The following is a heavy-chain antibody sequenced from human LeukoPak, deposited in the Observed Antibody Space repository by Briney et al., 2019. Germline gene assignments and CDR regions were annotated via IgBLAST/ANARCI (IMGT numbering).Heavy chain of an antibody. V-gene: IGHV1-8*01. CDR3: ARESGYYDFWSGYYYYYMDV. J-gene: IGHJ6*03. CDR2: MNPNSGNT. D-gene: IGHD3-3*01. Sequence: SSVKVSCQASGYTFTRYDIHWLRQATRQGLEWMGWMNPNSGNTGYAQKFQGRVTMTRNTSINTAYMELSSLRSEDTAVYYCARESGYYDFWSGYYYYYMDVWGKGTTVTVSS. CDR1: GYTFTRYD.